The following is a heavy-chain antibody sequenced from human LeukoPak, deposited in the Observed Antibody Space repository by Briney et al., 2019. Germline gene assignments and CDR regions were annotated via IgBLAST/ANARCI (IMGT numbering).Heavy chain of an antibody. CDR2: IGRSGANS. Sequence: GGSLRLSCAASGFTFSDYNMRWIRQAPGKGLEWVSAIGRSGANSYYATSVKGRFSVSRDNTKNTFHLQMNSLRAEDTAIYYCAKLQTAVVPAATLGFDSWGQGTLVTVSS. D-gene: IGHD2-2*01. CDR1: GFTFSDYN. J-gene: IGHJ4*02. V-gene: IGHV3-23*01. CDR3: AKLQTAVVPAATLGFDS.